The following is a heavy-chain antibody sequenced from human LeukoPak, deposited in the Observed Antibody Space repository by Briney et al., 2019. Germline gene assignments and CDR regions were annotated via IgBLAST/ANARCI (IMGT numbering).Heavy chain of an antibody. CDR3: ARSDPLRGAFDI. D-gene: IGHD4-17*01. CDR1: GGTFSSYA. CDR2: VIPILGIA. Sequence: SVKVSCKASGGTFSSYAISWVRQAPGQGLEWMGRVIPILGIANYAQKFQGRVTITADKSTSTAYMELSSLRSEDTAVYYCARSDPLRGAFDIWGQGTKVTVSS. V-gene: IGHV1-69*04. J-gene: IGHJ3*02.